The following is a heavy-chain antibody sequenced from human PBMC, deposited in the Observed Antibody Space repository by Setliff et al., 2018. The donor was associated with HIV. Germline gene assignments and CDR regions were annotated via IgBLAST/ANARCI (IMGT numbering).Heavy chain of an antibody. Sequence: SETLSLTCTVSGDSVSSRSYYWSWIRQPPGKGLEWIGRIYTSGSTNYNPSLKSRVTMSVDTSKNQFSLKLSSVTAADTAVYYCARDRTHSKVPRPYYYMDVWGKGTTVTVSS. J-gene: IGHJ6*03. CDR2: IYTSGST. D-gene: IGHD6-13*01. CDR3: ARDRTHSKVPRPYYYMDV. V-gene: IGHV4-61*01. CDR1: GDSVSSRSYY.